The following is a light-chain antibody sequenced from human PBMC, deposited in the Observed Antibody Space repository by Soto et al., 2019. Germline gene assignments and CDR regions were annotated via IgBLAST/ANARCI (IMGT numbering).Light chain of an antibody. J-gene: IGKJ2*01. V-gene: IGKV3-20*01. CDR3: QPYGSSPNT. CDR1: QSVSSSY. Sequence: EIVLTQSPGTLSLSPGERATLSCRASQSVSSSYLAWYQQKPGQAPRLLIYGASSRATGIPARFSGSGSGTDFTLTISILEPEDFAVYYCQPYGSSPNTFGQGTKLEIK. CDR2: GAS.